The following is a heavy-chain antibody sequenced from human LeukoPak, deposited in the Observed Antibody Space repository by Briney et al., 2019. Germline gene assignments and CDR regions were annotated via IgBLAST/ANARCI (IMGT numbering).Heavy chain of an antibody. CDR1: GFNFNNYW. V-gene: IGHV3-7*03. CDR3: ARDLGYCTNGACHTRFDY. Sequence: GGSLRLSCAASGFNFNNYWMSWLRQAPGKGLEWVASIKEDGSERQYVDSVKGRFSISRDNTKGSLFLQLNSLRAEDTAVYYCARDLGYCTNGACHTRFDYWGQGTLVTVSS. D-gene: IGHD2-8*01. J-gene: IGHJ4*02. CDR2: IKEDGSER.